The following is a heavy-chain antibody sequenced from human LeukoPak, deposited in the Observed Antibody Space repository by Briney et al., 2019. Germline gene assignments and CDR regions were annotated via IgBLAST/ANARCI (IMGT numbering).Heavy chain of an antibody. J-gene: IGHJ5*02. D-gene: IGHD3-3*01. V-gene: IGHV4-39*01. CDR3: ARPPLEGFWSGQRAFNWFDP. CDR2: IYYSGRT. Sequence: SETLSLTCTVSGGSISSSSYYWGWICQPPGKGLEWIGSIYYSGRTYYNPSLKSRVTISVDTSKNQFSLKLSSVTAADTAVYYCARPPLEGFWSGQRAFNWFDPWGQGTLVTVSS. CDR1: GGSISSSSYY.